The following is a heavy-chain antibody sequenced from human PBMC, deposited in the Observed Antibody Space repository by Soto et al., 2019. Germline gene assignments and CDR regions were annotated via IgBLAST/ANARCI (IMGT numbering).Heavy chain of an antibody. V-gene: IGHV3-23*01. J-gene: IGHJ4*02. CDR3: AKEDLERDYFDS. CDR1: GFTFSRYA. CDR2: ISGSGGST. Sequence: EVQLLESGGGLVQPGGSLRLSCAASGFTFSRYAMSWVRQAPGKGLEWVSAISGSGGSTYYADSVKGRFTISRDNSQNTLYLQMNSLRAEDKAVYYCAKEDLERDYFDSWGQGTLVTVSS. D-gene: IGHD1-1*01.